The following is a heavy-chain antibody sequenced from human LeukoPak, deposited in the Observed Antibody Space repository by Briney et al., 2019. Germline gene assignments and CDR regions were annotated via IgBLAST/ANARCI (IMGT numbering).Heavy chain of an antibody. CDR1: GGSFSGYY. CDR2: INHSGST. J-gene: IGHJ4*02. V-gene: IGHV4-34*01. CDR3: ARAFPTMVRGVIIPFRY. D-gene: IGHD3-10*01. Sequence: SETLSLTCAVYGGSFSGYYWSWIRQPPGKGLEWIGEINHSGSTSYNPSLKSRVTISVDTSKNQFSLKLSSVTAADTAVYYCARAFPTMVRGVIIPFRYWGQGTLVTVSS.